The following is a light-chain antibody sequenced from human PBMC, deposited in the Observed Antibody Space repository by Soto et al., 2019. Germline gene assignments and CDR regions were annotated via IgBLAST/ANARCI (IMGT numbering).Light chain of an antibody. CDR2: GNT. J-gene: IGLJ2*01. CDR3: LSFDSSMSVV. CDR1: SSNIGACYD. V-gene: IGLV1-40*01. Sequence: QSVLTQPPSVSGSPGQRVTISCTGSSSNIGACYDVYWYQQLPGRAPKLLIYGNTNRPSGVPDRFSGSKSGTSASLAITGLQAEDEADYYCLSFDSSMSVVFGGGTELTVL.